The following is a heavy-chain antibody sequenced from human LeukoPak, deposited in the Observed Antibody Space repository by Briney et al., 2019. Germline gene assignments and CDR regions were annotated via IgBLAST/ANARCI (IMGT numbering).Heavy chain of an antibody. CDR1: GGSISSGDYY. Sequence: SQTLSLTCTVSGGSISSGDYYWSWIRQPPGKGLEWIGYIYYSGSTYYNPSLKSRVTISVDTSKNQFSLKLSSVTAADTAVYYCARSMVNYGSGSYYQYNWFDPWGQGTLVTVSS. J-gene: IGHJ5*02. CDR3: ARSMVNYGSGSYYQYNWFDP. D-gene: IGHD3-10*01. CDR2: IYYSGST. V-gene: IGHV4-30-4*01.